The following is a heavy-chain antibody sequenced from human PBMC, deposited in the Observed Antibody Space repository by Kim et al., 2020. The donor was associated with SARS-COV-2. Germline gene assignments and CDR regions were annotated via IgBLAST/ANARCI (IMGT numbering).Heavy chain of an antibody. CDR1: GIPFSNAW. CDR3: TTVSMR. CDR2: IKSKTDGGTA. D-gene: IGHD2-2*01. V-gene: IGHV3-15*01. Sequence: GGSLRLSCAVSGIPFSNAWFNWVRQSPGKGLEWVGRIKSKTDGGTADLAAPVKGRFAISRDDSKNTLSLLMNNAETDDSAVYYCTTVSMRWGQGTLVTVS. J-gene: IGHJ4*02.